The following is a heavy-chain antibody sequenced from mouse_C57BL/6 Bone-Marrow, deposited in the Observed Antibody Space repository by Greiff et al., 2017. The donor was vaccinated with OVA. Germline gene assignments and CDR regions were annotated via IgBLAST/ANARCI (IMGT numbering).Heavy chain of an antibody. J-gene: IGHJ1*03. Sequence: QVQLQQPGAELVKPGASVKMSCKASGYTFTSYWITWVKQRPGQGLEWIGDLYPGSGSTNYNEKFKSKATLTVAPSSSTAYMQLSSLTSEDSAVYYGARDGFLLLMYFDVWGTGTTVTVSS. CDR3: ARDGFLLLMYFDV. D-gene: IGHD1-1*01. V-gene: IGHV1-55*01. CDR1: GYTFTSYW. CDR2: LYPGSGST.